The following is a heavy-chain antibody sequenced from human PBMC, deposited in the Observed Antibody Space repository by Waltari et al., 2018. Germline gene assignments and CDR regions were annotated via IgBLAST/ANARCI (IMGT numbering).Heavy chain of an antibody. CDR2: IYYSGST. D-gene: IGHD5-12*01. V-gene: IGHV4-39*07. CDR1: GGSISRSSSY. CDR3: ARRPHSGYEWSY. J-gene: IGHJ4*02. Sequence: QLLLQESGPGLVKPSETLYLTCPVSGGSISRSSSYWGWIRQPPGKGREWIGSIYYSGSTYYNPSLKSRVTISVDTSKNQFSLKLSSVTAADTAVYYCARRPHSGYEWSYWGQGTLVTVSS.